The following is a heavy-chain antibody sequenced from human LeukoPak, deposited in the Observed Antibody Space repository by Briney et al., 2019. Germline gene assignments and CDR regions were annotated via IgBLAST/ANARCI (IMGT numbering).Heavy chain of an antibody. J-gene: IGHJ5*02. CDR2: IYYSGST. D-gene: IGHD6-13*01. Sequence: SETLSLTCTVSGGSISDYYWNWIRQPPGKGLEWIGYIYYSGSTTYNPSLKSRVTMSVDTSKNQFSLKLSSVTAADTAVYYCARGAIPGRMAAAGKSWFDPWGQGTLVTVSS. V-gene: IGHV4-59*08. CDR3: ARGAIPGRMAAAGKSWFDP. CDR1: GGSISDYY.